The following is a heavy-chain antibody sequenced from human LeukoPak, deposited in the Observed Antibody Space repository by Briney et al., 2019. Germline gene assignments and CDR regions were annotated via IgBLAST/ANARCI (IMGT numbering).Heavy chain of an antibody. D-gene: IGHD3-3*01. CDR3: ARNYDFWSGYYNWFDP. V-gene: IGHV1-2*06. CDR2: INPNSGGT. CDR1: GYTFTGYY. Sequence: ASVKVSCKASGYTFTGYYMHWVRQAPGQGLEWMGRINPNSGGTNYAQKFQGSVTMTRDTSISTAYMELSRLRSDDTAVYYCARNYDFWSGYYNWFDPWGQGTLVTVSS. J-gene: IGHJ5*02.